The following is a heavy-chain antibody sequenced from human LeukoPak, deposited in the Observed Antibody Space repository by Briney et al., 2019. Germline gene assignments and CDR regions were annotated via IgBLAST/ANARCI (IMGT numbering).Heavy chain of an antibody. Sequence: PSETLSLTCTVSGGSISSYYWSWIRQPAGKGLEWIGRIYTSGSTNYNPSLKSRVTMSVDASKNQFSLKLSSVTAADTAVYYCARDGDQLLGDFDYWVQATLVTVSS. V-gene: IGHV4-4*07. J-gene: IGHJ4*02. CDR3: ARDGDQLLGDFDY. D-gene: IGHD2-2*01. CDR1: GGSISSYY. CDR2: IYTSGST.